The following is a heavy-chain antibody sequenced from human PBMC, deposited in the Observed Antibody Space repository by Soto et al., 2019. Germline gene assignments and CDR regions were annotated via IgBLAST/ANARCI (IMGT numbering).Heavy chain of an antibody. D-gene: IGHD6-13*01. J-gene: IGHJ6*02. V-gene: IGHV3-21*01. CDR3: ARAGGVSIAAAELDV. Sequence: EVQLVESGGGLVKPGGSLRLSCAASGFTFSSYSMKWVRQAPGKGLEWVSSISSSSSYIYYADSVKGRFTISRDNAKNSLYLQMNRLRAEDTAVYYCARAGGVSIAAAELDVWGQGTTVTVSS. CDR2: ISSSSSYI. CDR1: GFTFSSYS.